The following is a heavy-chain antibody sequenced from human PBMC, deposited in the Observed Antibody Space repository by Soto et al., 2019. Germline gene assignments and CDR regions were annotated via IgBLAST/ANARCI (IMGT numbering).Heavy chain of an antibody. CDR1: GYTFTSYY. D-gene: IGHD4-17*01. V-gene: IGHV1-46*01. CDR2: INPSGGST. J-gene: IGHJ6*02. CDR3: ARYSYGDTDYYYYYGMDV. Sequence: ASVKVSCKASGYTFTSYYMHWVRQAPGQGLEWMGIINPSGGSTSYAQKFQGRVTMTRDTSTSTVYMELSSLRSEDTAVYYCARYSYGDTDYYYYYGMDVWGQGTTVTVSS.